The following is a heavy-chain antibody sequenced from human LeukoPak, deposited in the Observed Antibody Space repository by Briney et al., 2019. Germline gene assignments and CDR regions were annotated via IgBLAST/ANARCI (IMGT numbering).Heavy chain of an antibody. CDR2: ISSSSSYI. CDR3: ARELVSSIVVVTAMGYFDY. Sequence: GGSLRLSCAASGFTFSSYSMNWVRQAPREGLEWVSSISSSSSYIYYADSVKGRFTISRDNAKNSLYLQMNSLRAEDTAVYYCARELVSSIVVVTAMGYFDYWGQGTLVTVSS. V-gene: IGHV3-21*01. D-gene: IGHD2-21*02. CDR1: GFTFSSYS. J-gene: IGHJ4*02.